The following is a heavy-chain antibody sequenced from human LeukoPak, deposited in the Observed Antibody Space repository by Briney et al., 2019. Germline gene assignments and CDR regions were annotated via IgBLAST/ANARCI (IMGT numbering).Heavy chain of an antibody. V-gene: IGHV3-11*01. CDR2: IGTRGWPS. D-gene: IGHD5-12*01. CDR1: GGSISSSSYY. Sequence: LSLTCTVSGGSISSSSYYWGWIRQAPGQGLEWIAYIGTRGWPSHFADSVKGRFSVSRDDGVNSLYLQMEGLTVEDTAMYYCARRASGPIGAFDYWGQGALVTVSS. J-gene: IGHJ4*02. CDR3: ARRASGPIGAFDY.